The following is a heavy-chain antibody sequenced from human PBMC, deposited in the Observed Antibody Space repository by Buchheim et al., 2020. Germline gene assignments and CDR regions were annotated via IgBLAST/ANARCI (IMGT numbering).Heavy chain of an antibody. CDR3: ARYGGNRKYYFDS. J-gene: IGHJ4*02. CDR2: IYFSGST. V-gene: IGHV4-59*01. CDR1: GASISSYY. Sequence: QVQLQESGPGLVKPSETLSLTCTVSGASISSYYWSWIRQPPGKGLEWIGHIYFSGSTNYNPSLKSRVAFSLDTSKNQFSSKLSSVTAADTAVYFCARYGGNRKYYFDSWGQGTL. D-gene: IGHD4/OR15-4a*01.